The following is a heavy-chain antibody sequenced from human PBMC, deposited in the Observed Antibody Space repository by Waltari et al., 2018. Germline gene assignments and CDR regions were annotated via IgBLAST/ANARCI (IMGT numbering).Heavy chain of an antibody. V-gene: IGHV3-53*01. Sequence: EVQLVESGGGLIQPGGSLRLSCAASGFTVSRTYMSWVRQAPGKGLEWVSVIYSGGSTYYADSGKGRFTISRDNSKNTLYLQMNSLRAEDTAVYYCARGPQYSSSWYGDYWGQGTLVTVSS. CDR2: IYSGGST. J-gene: IGHJ4*02. CDR3: ARGPQYSSSWYGDY. CDR1: GFTVSRTY. D-gene: IGHD6-13*01.